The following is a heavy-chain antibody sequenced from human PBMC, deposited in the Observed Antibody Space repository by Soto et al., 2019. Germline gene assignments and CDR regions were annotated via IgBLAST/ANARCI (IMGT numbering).Heavy chain of an antibody. CDR2: ISSSTSYV. Sequence: EVQLVESGGGLVKPGGSLRLSCAASGITFSRYGMNWLRQAPGKGLEWGASISSSTSYVYYADSVKGRFSTSRDNAKNILYLEMYGLRTEDTAVYYCARDPSEGRVGNWFESWGQGTLVTVSS. J-gene: IGHJ5*01. V-gene: IGHV3-21*02. CDR1: GITFSRYG. D-gene: IGHD2-2*01. CDR3: ARDPSEGRVGNWFES.